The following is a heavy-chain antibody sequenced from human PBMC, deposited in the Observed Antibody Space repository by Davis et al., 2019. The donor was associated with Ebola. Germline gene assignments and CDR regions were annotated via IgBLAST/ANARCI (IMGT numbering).Heavy chain of an antibody. J-gene: IGHJ4*02. CDR3: ARGTNGYNPGGYFDS. CDR1: GYSFTNYW. CDR2: IYPGDSDT. V-gene: IGHV5-51*01. D-gene: IGHD5-24*01. Sequence: KVSCKGSGYSFTNYWIGWVRQMPGKGLEWMGIIYPGDSDTRYSPSFQGQVTISADKSINTAYLQWSSLKASDTAIYYCARGTNGYNPGGYFDSWGQGTLVTVSS.